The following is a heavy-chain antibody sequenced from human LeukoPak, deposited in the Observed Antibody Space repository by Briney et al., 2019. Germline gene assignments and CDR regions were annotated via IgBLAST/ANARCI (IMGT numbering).Heavy chain of an antibody. J-gene: IGHJ5*02. CDR3: ARNAGSYFEFAP. Sequence: RASVKVSCKTSGYTFSTYGLSWVRQAPGQGLEWMGWISGNSGKTHYAQKFQDRATLTTDTSSTTAFMELRSLRSDDTAMYYCARNAGSYFEFAPWGQGTLVTVSS. CDR1: GYTFSTYG. D-gene: IGHD1-26*01. V-gene: IGHV1-18*01. CDR2: ISGNSGKT.